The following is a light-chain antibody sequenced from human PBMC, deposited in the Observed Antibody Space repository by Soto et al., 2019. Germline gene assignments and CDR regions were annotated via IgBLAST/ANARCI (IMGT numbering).Light chain of an antibody. CDR1: QTISGY. CDR2: DAS. V-gene: IGKV1-39*01. Sequence: DIQMTQSPSSLSASVGDRVTITCRASQTISGYLNWYQQKPGKAPKLLIYDASSLESGVPQRFSGSGSGTDFTLTISCLQSEDFATYYCQQYYSYPRTFGQGTKVDIK. CDR3: QQYYSYPRT. J-gene: IGKJ1*01.